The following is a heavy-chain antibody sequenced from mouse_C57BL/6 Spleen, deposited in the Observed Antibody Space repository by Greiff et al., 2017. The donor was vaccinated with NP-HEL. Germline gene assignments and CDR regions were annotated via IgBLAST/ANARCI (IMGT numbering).Heavy chain of an antibody. CDR3: TRGGSPYWYFDV. CDR1: GFTFSNYW. J-gene: IGHJ1*01. CDR2: IRLKSDNYAT. V-gene: IGHV6-3*01. D-gene: IGHD1-1*01. Sequence: EVKLVESGGGLVQPGGSMKLSCVASGFTFSNYWMNWVRQSPEKGLEWVAQIRLKSDNYATHYAESVKGRLTISRDDSKSSVYLQMNNLRAEDTGIYYCTRGGSPYWYFDVWGSGTTVTVSS.